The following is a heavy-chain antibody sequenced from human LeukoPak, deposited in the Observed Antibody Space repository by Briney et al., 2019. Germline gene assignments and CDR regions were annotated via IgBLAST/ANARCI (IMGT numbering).Heavy chain of an antibody. Sequence: GASVRDSCKASGYTFTSYYMHWVRPAPGEGLEWMGLINPRGGSRSYALKLQDRVTMTRGTSTSTVYMELSSLRSEDTAVYYCARDGTGVWVVVGSYYFDYWGQGTRVTVSS. CDR3: ARDGTGVWVVVGSYYFDY. D-gene: IGHD2-15*01. V-gene: IGHV1-46*01. J-gene: IGHJ4*02. CDR1: GYTFTSYY. CDR2: INPRGGSR.